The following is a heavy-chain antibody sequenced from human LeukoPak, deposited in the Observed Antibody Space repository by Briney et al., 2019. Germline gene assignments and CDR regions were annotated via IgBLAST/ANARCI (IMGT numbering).Heavy chain of an antibody. Sequence: SETLSLTCTVSGGSISSSSYYWGWIRQPPGKGLEWIGSIYYSGSTYYNPSLKSRVTISVDTSKNQFSLKLSSVTAADTAVYYCARYSVDYYGSGSYFDAFDTWGQGTMVTVSS. CDR3: ARYSVDYYGSGSYFDAFDT. D-gene: IGHD3-10*01. J-gene: IGHJ3*02. CDR1: GGSISSSSYY. V-gene: IGHV4-39*01. CDR2: IYYSGST.